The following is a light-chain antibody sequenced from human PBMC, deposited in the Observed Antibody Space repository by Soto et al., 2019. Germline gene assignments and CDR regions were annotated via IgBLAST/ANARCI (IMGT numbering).Light chain of an antibody. Sequence: QSVLTQPASVSGSPGQSITIPCTGTHSDIGNYNYVSWYQHLPGKAPKLMIYDVGSRPSGVSSRFSGSKSGNTASLAISGLQAEDEADYYCNSYREDHPRFYVFGTGTKVTVL. CDR1: HSDIGNYNY. V-gene: IGLV2-14*03. CDR3: NSYREDHPRFYV. J-gene: IGLJ1*01. CDR2: DVG.